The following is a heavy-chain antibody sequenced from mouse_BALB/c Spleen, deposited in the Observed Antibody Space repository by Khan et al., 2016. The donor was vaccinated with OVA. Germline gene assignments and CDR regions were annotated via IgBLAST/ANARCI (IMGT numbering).Heavy chain of an antibody. Sequence: EVELEQSGGGLVQPGGSLKLSCAASGFTFSSYGMSWVRQTPDQRLELVATINSTGGSTYYPDSVKGRFTITRDNAKNTLYLQMSRLKSEDTAMYYSAIMARTDNWGQGTTLTVSS. V-gene: IGHV5-6-3*01. CDR1: GFTFSSYG. CDR2: INSTGGST. CDR3: AIMARTDN. J-gene: IGHJ2*01.